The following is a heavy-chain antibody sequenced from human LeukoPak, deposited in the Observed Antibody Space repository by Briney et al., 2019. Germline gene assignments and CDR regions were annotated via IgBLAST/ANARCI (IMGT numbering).Heavy chain of an antibody. CDR1: GFTFSSYA. D-gene: IGHD5-24*01. Sequence: PGGSLRLSCAASGFTFSSYAMSWVRQAPGKGLEWVSAISGSGGSTYYADSVKGRFTISRDNSKNTLYLQMNSLRAEDTAVYYCAKGPYGNSIYYGMDVWGQGTTVTVSS. CDR3: AKGPYGNSIYYGMDV. V-gene: IGHV3-23*01. CDR2: ISGSGGST. J-gene: IGHJ6*02.